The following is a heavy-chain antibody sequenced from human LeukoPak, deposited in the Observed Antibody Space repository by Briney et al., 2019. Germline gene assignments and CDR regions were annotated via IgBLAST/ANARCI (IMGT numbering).Heavy chain of an antibody. CDR3: VELGSGG. Sequence: PGGSLRLSCAASGFTFSNYWMHWVRQAPGKGLVWVSRINTDGSSTNYADSVKGRFTISRDNAKNTLYLQMNSLRAEDTAVYYCVELGSGGWGQGTLVTVSS. CDR2: INTDGSST. J-gene: IGHJ4*02. CDR1: GFTFSNYW. V-gene: IGHV3-74*01. D-gene: IGHD2-15*01.